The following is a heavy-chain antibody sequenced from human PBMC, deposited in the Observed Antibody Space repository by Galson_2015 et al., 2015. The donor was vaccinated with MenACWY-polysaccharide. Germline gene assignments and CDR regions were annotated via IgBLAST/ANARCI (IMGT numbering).Heavy chain of an antibody. Sequence: SVKVSCKASGYTFGSRDINWVRQATGQGLEWMGWMNPNSGNTGYAQKFKGRVTMTRNTSITIAYMELSSLRSEDTAVYYCARGSHYSYYYMDVWGKGTTVIVSS. V-gene: IGHV1-8*01. CDR3: ARGSHYSYYYMDV. J-gene: IGHJ6*03. CDR2: MNPNSGNT. CDR1: GYTFGSRD.